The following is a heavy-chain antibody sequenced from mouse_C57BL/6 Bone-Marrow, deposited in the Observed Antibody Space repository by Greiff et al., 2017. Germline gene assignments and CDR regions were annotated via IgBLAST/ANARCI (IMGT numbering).Heavy chain of an antibody. CDR1: GFTFSSYA. CDR2: ISSGGDYI. CDR3: TRGYYYGSSPFAY. V-gene: IGHV5-9-1*02. D-gene: IGHD1-1*01. J-gene: IGHJ3*01. Sequence: EVKVVESGEGLVKPGGSLKLSCAASGFTFSSYAMSWVRQTQEKRLEWVAYISSGGDYIYYADTVKGRFPISRDNARNTLYLQMSSLKSEDTAMYYWTRGYYYGSSPFAYWDRGNRVTLSA.